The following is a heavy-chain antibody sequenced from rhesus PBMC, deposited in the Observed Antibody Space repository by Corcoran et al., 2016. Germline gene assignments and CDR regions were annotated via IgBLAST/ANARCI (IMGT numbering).Heavy chain of an antibody. D-gene: IGHD1-26*01. CDR2: IFGSGGST. V-gene: IGHV4-173*01. CDR3: ARDWAYNWNYGYFDL. CDR1: GGSISSNY. J-gene: IGHJ2*01. Sequence: QLQLQESGPGLVKPSETLSLTCAVSGGSISSNYWSWIRQPPGKGLEWIGRIFGSGGSTDYNPYLKSRVNISTDTSKNQVSLKLSSVTAADTAVYYCARDWAYNWNYGYFDLWGPGTPITISS.